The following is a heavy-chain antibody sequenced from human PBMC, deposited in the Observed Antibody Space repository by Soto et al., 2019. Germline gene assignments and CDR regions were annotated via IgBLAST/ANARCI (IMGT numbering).Heavy chain of an antibody. CDR2: ISAYNGNT. J-gene: IGHJ6*02. V-gene: IGHV1-18*04. CDR3: ARVITGYSSSFYGMDV. Sequence: GASVKVSCKASGYTFTSYGISWVRQAPGQGLEWMGWISAYNGNTNYAQKLQGRVTMTTDTSTSTAYMELRSLRSDDTAVYYCARVITGYSSSFYGMDVWGQGTTVTVS. CDR1: GYTFTSYG. D-gene: IGHD6-13*01.